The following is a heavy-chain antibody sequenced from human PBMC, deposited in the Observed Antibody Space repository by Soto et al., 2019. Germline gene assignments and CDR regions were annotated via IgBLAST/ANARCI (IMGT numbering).Heavy chain of an antibody. CDR2: ITPIFGTA. J-gene: IGHJ6*02. V-gene: IGHV1-69*01. CDR1: GGTFSSYA. Sequence: QVQLVQSGAEVKKPGSSVKVSCKASGGTFSSYAISWVRQAPGQGLEWMGGITPIFGTANYAQKFQGRVTITADESTSTAYMELSSLRSEDTAVYYCARGYCSSTSCYYYYYGMDVWGQGTTVTVSS. D-gene: IGHD2-2*01. CDR3: ARGYCSSTSCYYYYYGMDV.